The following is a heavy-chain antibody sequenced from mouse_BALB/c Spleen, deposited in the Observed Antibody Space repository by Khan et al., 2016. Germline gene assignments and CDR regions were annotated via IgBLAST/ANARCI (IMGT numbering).Heavy chain of an antibody. CDR2: LWGDGST. CDR3: ASYYDYDGSFAY. V-gene: IGHV2-6-7*01. CDR1: GFSLTGFS. Sequence: VQLQESGPGLVAPSQSLSITCTVSGFSLTGFSVNWVRQPPGKALEWLGMLWGDGSTDYNSALKSRLSFSKDDSKSPVFLKMNSLPTDDTARYFCASYYDYDGSFAYWRQGTLVPVSA. D-gene: IGHD2-4*01. J-gene: IGHJ3*01.